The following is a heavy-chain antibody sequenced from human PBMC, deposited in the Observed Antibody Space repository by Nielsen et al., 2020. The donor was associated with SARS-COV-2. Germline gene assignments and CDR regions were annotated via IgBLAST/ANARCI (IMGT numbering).Heavy chain of an antibody. CDR2: ITSSGADT. V-gene: IGHV3-23*01. D-gene: IGHD3-10*01. Sequence: GGSLRLSCAASGFTFSSYAMRWVRQAPGKGLEWVSGITSSGADTYYADSVKGRFTISRDNSKNTLYLQMNSLRAEDTALYYCAKFLWFGELSDIYFDYWGQGTLVTVSS. CDR1: GFTFSSYA. J-gene: IGHJ4*02. CDR3: AKFLWFGELSDIYFDY.